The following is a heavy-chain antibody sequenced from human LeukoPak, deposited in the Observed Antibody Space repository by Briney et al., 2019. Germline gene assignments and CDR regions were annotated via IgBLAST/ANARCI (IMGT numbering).Heavy chain of an antibody. J-gene: IGHJ5*02. V-gene: IGHV1-2*02. CDR3: ARGGIVVVTGWFDP. D-gene: IGHD2-21*02. Sequence: ASLKVSCKASGYTFTGYYMHWVRQAPGQGLEWMGWINPNSGGTNYAQKFQGRVTMTRDTSISTAYMELSRLRSDDTAVYYCARGGIVVVTGWFDPWGQGTLVTVSS. CDR1: GYTFTGYY. CDR2: INPNSGGT.